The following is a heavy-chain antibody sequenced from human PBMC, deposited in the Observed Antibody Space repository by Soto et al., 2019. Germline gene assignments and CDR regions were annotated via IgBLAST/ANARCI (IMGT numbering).Heavy chain of an antibody. D-gene: IGHD1-26*01. CDR3: AKGGWELLRY. V-gene: IGHV3-30*18. Sequence: QVQLVESGGGVVQPGRSLRLSCAASGFTFSSYGMHWVRQAPGKGLEWVAVISYDGSNKYYADSVKGRFTISRDNSKNMLYLQMNSLRAEDTAVYYCAKGGWELLRYWGQGTLVTVSS. CDR1: GFTFSSYG. J-gene: IGHJ4*02. CDR2: ISYDGSNK.